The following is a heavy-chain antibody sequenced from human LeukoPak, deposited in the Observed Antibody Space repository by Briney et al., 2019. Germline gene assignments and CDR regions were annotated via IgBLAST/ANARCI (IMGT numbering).Heavy chain of an antibody. CDR2: ISSSSSPI. CDR1: GFTFSSYS. CDR3: AKDRYSSSWYVFDY. Sequence: PGGSLRLSCAASGFTFSSYSMNWVRQAPGKGLEWVSYISSSSSPIYYADSVKGRFTISRGNAEDSLYLQMNSLTAEDTAVYYCAKDRYSSSWYVFDYWGQGTLVTVSS. V-gene: IGHV3-48*01. J-gene: IGHJ4*02. D-gene: IGHD6-13*01.